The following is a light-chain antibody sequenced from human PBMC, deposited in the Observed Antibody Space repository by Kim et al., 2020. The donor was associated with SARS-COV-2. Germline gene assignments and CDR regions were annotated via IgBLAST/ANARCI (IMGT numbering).Light chain of an antibody. Sequence: LSASVGDRVTITCRASQSISSWLAWYQQKPGKAPKLLIYDASSLESGVPSRFSGSGSGTEFTLTISSLQPDDFATYYCQQYNSLDTFGQGTKLEI. CDR3: QQYNSLDT. CDR1: QSISSW. V-gene: IGKV1-5*01. J-gene: IGKJ2*01. CDR2: DAS.